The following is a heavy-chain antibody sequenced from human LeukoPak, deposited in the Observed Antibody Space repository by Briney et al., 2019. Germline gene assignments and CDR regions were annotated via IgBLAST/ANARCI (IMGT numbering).Heavy chain of an antibody. V-gene: IGHV4-4*07. Sequence: SETLSLTCTVSGGSISSYYGSWIRQPAGKGLEGIGRIYTSGSTNYNPSLKRRVTMSVGTSKNQFSLKLSSVTAADTAVYYCARGEHGSGRYYYGMDVWGQGTTVTVSS. D-gene: IGHD3-10*01. CDR1: GGSISSYY. CDR3: ARGEHGSGRYYYGMDV. J-gene: IGHJ6*02. CDR2: IYTSGST.